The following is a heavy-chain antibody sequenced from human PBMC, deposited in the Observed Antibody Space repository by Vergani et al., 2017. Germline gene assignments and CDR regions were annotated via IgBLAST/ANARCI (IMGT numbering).Heavy chain of an antibody. CDR3: AKGGLNYYYYYMDV. CDR2: IYSGGSST. J-gene: IGHJ6*03. D-gene: IGHD3-16*01. CDR1: GFTFSSYA. Sequence: EVQLVESGGGLVQPGGSLRLSCAASGFTFSSYAMSWVRQAPGKGLEWVSVIYSGGSSTYYADSVKGRFTIARDNSKNTLYLQMNSLRAEDTAVYYCAKGGLNYYYYYMDVWGKGTTVTVSS. V-gene: IGHV3-23*03.